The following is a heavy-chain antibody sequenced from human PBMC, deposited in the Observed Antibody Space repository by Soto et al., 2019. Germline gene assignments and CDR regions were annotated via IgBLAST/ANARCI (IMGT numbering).Heavy chain of an antibody. D-gene: IGHD5-18*01. J-gene: IGHJ4*02. CDR2: IWYDGSNK. CDR3: AREKDSTMGPSFDS. Sequence: GGSLRLSCAASGFTFSSYGMHWVRQAPGKGLEWVAVIWYDGSNKDYADSVRGRFTISRDNSKNTLYLQINSLRAEDTALYYCAREKDSTMGPSFDSWGQGTLVTVSS. CDR1: GFTFSSYG. V-gene: IGHV3-33*08.